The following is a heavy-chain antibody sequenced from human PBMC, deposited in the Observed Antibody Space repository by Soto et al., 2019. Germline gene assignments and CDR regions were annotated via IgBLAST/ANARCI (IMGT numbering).Heavy chain of an antibody. D-gene: IGHD4-17*01. J-gene: IGHJ5*02. CDR3: ARGIKYGAYSRWFDP. CDR2: IIPIFGTA. CDR1: GGTFSSYA. V-gene: IGHV1-69*05. Sequence: GASVKVSCKASGGTFSSYAISWVRQAPGQGLERMGGIIPIFGTANYAQKFQGRVTMTRDTSLSTAYMELSSLRSEDSAVYFCARGIKYGAYSRWFDPWGQGTLVTVSS.